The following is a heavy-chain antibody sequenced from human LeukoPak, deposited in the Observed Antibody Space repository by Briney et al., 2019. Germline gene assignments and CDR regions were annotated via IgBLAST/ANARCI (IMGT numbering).Heavy chain of an antibody. Sequence: ASVKVSCKASGYTFTSYYMHWVRQAPGQGLEWMGIINPSGGSTSYAQKFQGRVTMTRDTSTSTVYMELSSLRSEDTAVYYCARMVHCYGRPIGYFDYWGQGTLVTVSS. D-gene: IGHD2-21*01. J-gene: IGHJ4*02. V-gene: IGHV1-46*01. CDR2: INPSGGST. CDR1: GYTFTSYY. CDR3: ARMVHCYGRPIGYFDY.